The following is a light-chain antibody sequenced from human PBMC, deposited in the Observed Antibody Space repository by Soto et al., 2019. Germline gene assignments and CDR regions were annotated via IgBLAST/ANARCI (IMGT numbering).Light chain of an antibody. CDR2: GAS. V-gene: IGKV3-15*01. CDR3: QQYNNFWT. Sequence: PGATATLSCRASQSVSSNLAWYQQKPGQAPRLLIYGASTRATDIPARFSGSGSGTDFTLTISSLQSEDFAVYYCQQYNNFWTFGQGTKVEIK. J-gene: IGKJ1*01. CDR1: QSVSSN.